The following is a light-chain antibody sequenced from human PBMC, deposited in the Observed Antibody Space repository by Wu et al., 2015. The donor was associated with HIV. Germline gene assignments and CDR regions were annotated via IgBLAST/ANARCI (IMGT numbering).Light chain of an antibody. V-gene: IGKV3-15*01. CDR3: QHYNKIPPLT. CDR2: CI. J-gene: IGKJ4*01. CDR1: QSVSGN. Sequence: EIVMTQSPATLSVSPGERATLSCRASQSVSGNLAWYQQKPGPGSQAPHLWCIHQGHWYPSQVQWRVGLGTEFTLTISSMQSEDSANLLLVQHYNKIPPLTFGGGTKVEIK.